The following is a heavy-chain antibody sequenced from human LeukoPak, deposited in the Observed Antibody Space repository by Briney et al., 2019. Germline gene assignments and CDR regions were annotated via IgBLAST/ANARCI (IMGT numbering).Heavy chain of an antibody. CDR1: GFTVSSNY. D-gene: IGHD1-26*01. Sequence: GGSLRLSCAASGFTVSSNYMSWVRQAPGKGLEWVSVIYSGGSTYYADSVKGRFTISRDNSKNTLYLQMNSLRAEDTAVYYCARDQRYSGSYYYYYYYGTDVWGQGTTVTVSS. CDR3: ARDQRYSGSYYYYYYYGTDV. CDR2: IYSGGST. J-gene: IGHJ6*02. V-gene: IGHV3-53*01.